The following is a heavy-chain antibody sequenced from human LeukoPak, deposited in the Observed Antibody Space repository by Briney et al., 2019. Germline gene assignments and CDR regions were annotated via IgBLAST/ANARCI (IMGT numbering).Heavy chain of an antibody. CDR1: GFTFSSYA. Sequence: QAGGSLRLSCAASGFTFSSYAMHWVRQAPGKGLEWVAVIWYDGSNKYYADSVKGRFTISRDNSKNTLYLQMNSLRAEDTAVYYCARDSIGVVPAAIAPMDVWGKGTTVTVSS. CDR3: ARDSIGVVPAAIAPMDV. D-gene: IGHD2-2*02. J-gene: IGHJ6*03. CDR2: IWYDGSNK. V-gene: IGHV3-33*01.